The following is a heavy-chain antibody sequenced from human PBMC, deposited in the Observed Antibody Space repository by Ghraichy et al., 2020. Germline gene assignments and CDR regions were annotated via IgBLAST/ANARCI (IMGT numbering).Heavy chain of an antibody. CDR3: ARDESYDYYGMDV. CDR2: IYHSGST. Sequence: SETLSLTCAVSGGSISSSNWWSWVRQPPGKGLEWIGEIYHSGSTNYNPSLKSRVTISVDKSKNQFSLKLSSVTAADTAVYYCARDESYDYYGMDVWGQGTTVTVSS. V-gene: IGHV4-4*02. CDR1: GGSISSSNW. J-gene: IGHJ6*02.